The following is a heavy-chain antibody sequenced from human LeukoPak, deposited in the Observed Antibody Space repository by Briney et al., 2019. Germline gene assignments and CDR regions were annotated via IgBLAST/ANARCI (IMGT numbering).Heavy chain of an antibody. CDR2: IYYSGST. J-gene: IGHJ4*02. V-gene: IGHV4-59*08. Sequence: PSETLSLTCTVSGGSISSYYWSWIRQPPGKGLECIGYIYYSGSTNYNPSLKSRVTISVDTSKNQFSLKLSSVTAADTAVYYWARQYYYGSGSYYPEYYFDYWGQGTLVTVSS. CDR3: ARQYYYGSGSYYPEYYFDY. D-gene: IGHD3-10*01. CDR1: GGSISSYY.